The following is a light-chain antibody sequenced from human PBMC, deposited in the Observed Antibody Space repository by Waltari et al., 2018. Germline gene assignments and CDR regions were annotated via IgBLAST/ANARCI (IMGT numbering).Light chain of an antibody. V-gene: IGKV1-5*03. CDR3: QRYNSYPIT. Sequence: DIQMTLSPSTLSASVGDRVTITCRASQSIGSWLAWYQQKPGKAPKLLIYEATSLESGVPSRFSASGSGTEFTLTISSLQPDDFATYYCQRYNSYPITFGTGTKVDI. CDR1: QSIGSW. CDR2: EAT. J-gene: IGKJ3*01.